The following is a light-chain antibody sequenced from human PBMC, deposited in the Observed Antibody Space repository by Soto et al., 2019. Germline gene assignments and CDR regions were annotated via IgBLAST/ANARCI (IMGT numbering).Light chain of an antibody. CDR3: LQYCGAPPHT. J-gene: IGKJ2*01. Sequence: DIVMTQSPDSLAVFLGERATITCKSSQSLFYSAYKTNYLAWYQEKPGQPPKLLISWASTRASGVPDRFSGSGAGTDFTLTISSLQDEDVAVYYCLQYCGAPPHTFGRGTKLEI. V-gene: IGKV4-1*01. CDR2: WAS. CDR1: QSLFYSAYKTNY.